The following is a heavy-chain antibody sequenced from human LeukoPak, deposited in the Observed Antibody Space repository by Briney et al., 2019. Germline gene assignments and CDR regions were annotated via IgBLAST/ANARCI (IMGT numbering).Heavy chain of an antibody. V-gene: IGHV3-7*01. J-gene: IGHJ4*02. CDR1: GFNFDNFW. Sequence: GGSLRLSCAASGFNFDNFWMSWVRQAPGKGLEWVANIREDGGKQNYVDSVKGRFTISRDNAKSSVYLQLNSLRADDTAIYYCAKDIPGGGDDYWGQGTLVTVSS. CDR3: AKDIPGGGDDY. D-gene: IGHD2-21*02. CDR2: IREDGGKQ.